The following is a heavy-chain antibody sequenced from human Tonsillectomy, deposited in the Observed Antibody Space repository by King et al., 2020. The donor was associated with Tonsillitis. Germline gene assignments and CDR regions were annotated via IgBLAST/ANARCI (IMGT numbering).Heavy chain of an antibody. Sequence: QLQESGPGLVKPSQTLSLTCTVSGDSISSGGYYWSWIRQRPGKGLEWSGYISYSGSAFYNPSLKSRLTISLDTSKNQFSLRLSSVTVADTALYYCASTAPPYYYYYMDVWGKGTTVTVSS. CDR1: GDSISSGGYY. J-gene: IGHJ6*03. CDR3: ASTAPPYYYYYMDV. V-gene: IGHV4-31*03. CDR2: ISYSGSA. D-gene: IGHD4-17*01.